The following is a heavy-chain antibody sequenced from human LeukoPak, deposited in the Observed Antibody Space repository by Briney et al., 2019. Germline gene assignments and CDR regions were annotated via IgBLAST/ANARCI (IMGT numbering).Heavy chain of an antibody. D-gene: IGHD3-22*01. V-gene: IGHV3-30*02. Sequence: GESLRLSCAASGFTFSSYGMHWVRQAPGKGLEWVAFVQFDGSNKYYADSVKGRFTISRDNSKNTLSLQMNSLRAEDTAVYYCAKEPNYYDSSGYPDYWGQGTLVTVSS. CDR1: GFTFSSYG. CDR2: VQFDGSNK. J-gene: IGHJ4*02. CDR3: AKEPNYYDSSGYPDY.